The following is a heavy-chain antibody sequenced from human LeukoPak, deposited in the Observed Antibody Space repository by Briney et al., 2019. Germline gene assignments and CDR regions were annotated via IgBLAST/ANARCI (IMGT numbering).Heavy chain of an antibody. V-gene: IGHV1-18*01. CDR1: GYTFTTYG. J-gene: IGHJ6*02. Sequence: ASVKVSCTASGYTFTTYGISWVRQAPGQGGEWMGWISAYNGNTNYSQKLHRRVTMTSDTSTSTSYMELRSLTSDDTSVYYCARDSSGTSYLRYFDCPMWYYGMDVWGQGTTVTVSS. CDR3: ARDSSGTSYLRYFDCPMWYYGMDV. CDR2: ISAYNGNT. D-gene: IGHD3-9*01.